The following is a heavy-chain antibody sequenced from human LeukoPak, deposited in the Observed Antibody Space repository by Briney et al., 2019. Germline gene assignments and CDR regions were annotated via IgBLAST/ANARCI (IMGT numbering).Heavy chain of an antibody. Sequence: QPGGSLRLSCAASGFTFNNYAMTWVRQAPGKGLEWVSTIIGSGGNTDYADSVKGRFTIPRDNSKDTLFLQMDSLRVEDTAVYYCATFCSGGDCYSFAPWGQGTLVTVSS. J-gene: IGHJ5*02. CDR3: ATFCSGGDCYSFAP. D-gene: IGHD2-15*01. V-gene: IGHV3-23*01. CDR2: IIGSGGNT. CDR1: GFTFNNYA.